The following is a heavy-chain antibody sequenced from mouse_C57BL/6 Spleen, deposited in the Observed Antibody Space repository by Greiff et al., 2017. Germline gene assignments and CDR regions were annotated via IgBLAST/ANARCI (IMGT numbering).Heavy chain of an antibody. CDR1: GYTFTSYW. CDR3: ARGIYDGLFAY. D-gene: IGHD1-2*01. CDR2: IDPSDSYT. Sequence: QVQLQQPGAELVMPGASVKLSCKASGYTFTSYWMHWVKQRPGQGLEWIGEIDPSDSYTNYNQKFKGKSTLTVDKSSSTAYMQLSSLTSEDSAVYYCARGIYDGLFAYLGQGTLVTVSA. V-gene: IGHV1-69*01. J-gene: IGHJ3*01.